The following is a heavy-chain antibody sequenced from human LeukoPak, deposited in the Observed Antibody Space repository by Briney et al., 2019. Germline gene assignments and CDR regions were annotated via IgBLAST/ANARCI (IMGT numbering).Heavy chain of an antibody. CDR3: ARTTTVVTSLDI. D-gene: IGHD4-23*01. CDR1: GFTFSSYS. V-gene: IGHV3-48*01. Sequence: PGXXLRLSCAASGFTFSSYSMNWVRQAPGKGLEWVSYIRCITFPIYYAASVKGRFTISSDNAKNSLYLQMNSLRAEDTAVYYCARTTTVVTSLDIWGQGTMVTVSS. J-gene: IGHJ3*02. CDR2: IRCITFPI.